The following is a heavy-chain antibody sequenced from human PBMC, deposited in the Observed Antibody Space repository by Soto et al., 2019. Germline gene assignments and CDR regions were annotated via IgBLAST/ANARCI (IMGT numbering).Heavy chain of an antibody. CDR2: IIPLFGTA. V-gene: IGHV1-69*01. J-gene: IGHJ4*02. Sequence: QVQLVQSGAEVKKPGSSVKVSCKASGGTFSTYDICWVRQAPGQGLEWMGGIIPLFGTANYAQKFQGRATIIADESTRTAYMALRRLRSADTAVYYCAINEGTDGYKFAYWGQGTLVTVS. CDR3: AINEGTDGYKFAY. CDR1: GGTFSTYD. D-gene: IGHD5-12*01.